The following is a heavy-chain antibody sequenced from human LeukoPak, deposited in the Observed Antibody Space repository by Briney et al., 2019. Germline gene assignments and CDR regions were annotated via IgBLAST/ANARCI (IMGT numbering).Heavy chain of an antibody. J-gene: IGHJ4*02. CDR2: ISGSGGST. D-gene: IGHD6-6*01. CDR1: GFTFSTHT. CDR3: AKLSSSASAY. Sequence: GGSLRLSCAASGFTFSTHTMSWVRQAPGKGLEWVSTISGSGGSTYYADSVKGRFTISRDNSKNTLYLQMNSLRVEDTAVYYCAKLSSSASAYWGQGTLVTVSS. V-gene: IGHV3-23*01.